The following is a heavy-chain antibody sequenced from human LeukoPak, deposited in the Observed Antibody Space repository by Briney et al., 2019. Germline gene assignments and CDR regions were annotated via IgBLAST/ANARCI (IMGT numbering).Heavy chain of an antibody. Sequence: ASVKVSCKVSGYTLTELSMHWVRQAPGKGLEWMGGFDPKDGETIYAQKFQGRVTMTEDTSTDTAYMELSSLRSEDTAVYYCRGLTGYPHYFDYWGQGTLVTVSS. CDR1: GYTLTELS. V-gene: IGHV1-24*01. CDR3: RGLTGYPHYFDY. D-gene: IGHD3-9*01. CDR2: FDPKDGET. J-gene: IGHJ4*02.